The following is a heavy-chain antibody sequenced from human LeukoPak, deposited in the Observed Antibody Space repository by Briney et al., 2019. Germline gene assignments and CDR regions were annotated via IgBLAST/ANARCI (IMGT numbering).Heavy chain of an antibody. V-gene: IGHV4-61*02. Sequence: SETLSLTCTLSGGSISSGSYYWSWIRQPAGKGLEWIVRIYTSGSTNYNPSLKSRVTISVATSKNQFSLKLSSVTAADTAVYYCARDLSCSSTSCYGYYYYYYMDIWGKGTTVTVSS. CDR2: IYTSGST. D-gene: IGHD2-2*01. CDR1: GGSISSGSYY. J-gene: IGHJ6*03. CDR3: ARDLSCSSTSCYGYYYYYYMDI.